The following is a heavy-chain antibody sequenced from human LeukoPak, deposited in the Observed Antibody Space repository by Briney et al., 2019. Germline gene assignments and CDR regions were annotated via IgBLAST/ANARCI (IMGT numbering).Heavy chain of an antibody. CDR1: GGSISSYY. CDR2: IYTSGST. Sequence: PSETLSLTCTVSGGSISSYYWSWIRQPAGKGLEWIGRIYTSGSTNYNPSLKGRVTMSVDTSKNQFSLKLSSVTAADTAVYYCARDDSGYSYGTFDYWGQGTLVTVSS. V-gene: IGHV4-4*07. D-gene: IGHD5-18*01. CDR3: ARDDSGYSYGTFDY. J-gene: IGHJ4*02.